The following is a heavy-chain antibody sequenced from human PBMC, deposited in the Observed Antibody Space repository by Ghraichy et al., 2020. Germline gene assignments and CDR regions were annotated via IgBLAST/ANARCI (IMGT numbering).Heavy chain of an antibody. V-gene: IGHV4-39*02. Sequence: SETLSLTCTVSGGSMSHSTYYWGWIRQPPGKGLEWIGSGGFTRYNPSLKSRVTISVDTSKNHLSLILTSLTAADTAVYYCARYVAGSSIDFWGQGTLVTVSS. CDR2: GGFT. CDR1: GGSMSHSTYY. CDR3: ARYVAGSSIDF. J-gene: IGHJ4*02. D-gene: IGHD3-10*02.